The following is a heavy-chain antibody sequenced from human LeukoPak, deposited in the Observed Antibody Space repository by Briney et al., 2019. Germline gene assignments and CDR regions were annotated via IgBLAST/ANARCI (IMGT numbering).Heavy chain of an antibody. CDR1: GGTFSSYA. V-gene: IGHV1-69*06. CDR2: ILPIFGKT. CDR3: ARGRYETGGWNSYYFYMDV. D-gene: IGHD6-19*01. J-gene: IGHJ6*03. Sequence: GASVKVSCKASGGTFSSYAFSWVRQAPGQGLEWMGGILPIFGKTMYAQKFQGRVTLTADKSTRTAYMELSSLRSEDTAVYYCARGRYETGGWNSYYFYMDVWGQGTTVTVSS.